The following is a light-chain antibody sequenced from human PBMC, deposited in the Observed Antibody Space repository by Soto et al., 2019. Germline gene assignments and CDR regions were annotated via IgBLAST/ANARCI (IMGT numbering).Light chain of an antibody. CDR2: ENN. V-gene: IGLV1-40*01. Sequence: QSVLTQPPSVSEAPGQRVTISCTGSSSNIGAGYEAHWYQQVPGTAPKLLIYENNNRHSGVPDRFSGSKSGTSASLAITGLQAEDEAEYYCQSYDSSLSGYVFGTRTKVTVL. CDR1: SSNIGAGYE. CDR3: QSYDSSLSGYV. J-gene: IGLJ1*01.